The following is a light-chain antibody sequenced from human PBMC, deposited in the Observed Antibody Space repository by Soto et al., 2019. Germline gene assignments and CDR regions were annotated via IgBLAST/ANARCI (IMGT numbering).Light chain of an antibody. CDR3: QQRSSLIT. V-gene: IGKV3-11*01. J-gene: IGKJ5*01. CDR2: DAS. CDR1: QSVSSH. Sequence: EVVLTQSPATLSLSPGEGATLSCRASQSVSSHLAWYQQKPGQAPRLLIYDASKRATGIPARFSGNGFGTYFTLPISSLEPEHFAVYYCQQRSSLITFGQPTRLHMK.